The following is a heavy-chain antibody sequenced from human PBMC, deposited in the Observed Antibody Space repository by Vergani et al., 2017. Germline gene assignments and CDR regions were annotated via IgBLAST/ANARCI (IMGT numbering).Heavy chain of an antibody. V-gene: IGHV1-18*01. CDR1: GYTFTSYG. CDR3: ARDLFSGVDSSGWYSDY. J-gene: IGHJ4*02. D-gene: IGHD6-19*01. CDR2: ISAYNGNT. Sequence: QVQLVQSGAEVKKPGASVKVSCKASGYTFTSYGISWVRQAPGQGLEWMGWISAYNGNTNYAQKLQGRVTMTTDTSTSTAYMELRSLRSDDTAVYDCARDLFSGVDSSGWYSDYWGQGTLVTVSS.